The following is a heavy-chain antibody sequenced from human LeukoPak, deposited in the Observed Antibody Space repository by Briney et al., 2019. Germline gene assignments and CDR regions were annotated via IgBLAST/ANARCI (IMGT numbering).Heavy chain of an antibody. V-gene: IGHV3-11*01. Sequence: GGSLRLSCAASGFTFSDYYMSWIRQAPGKGLEWVSYISSSGSTIYYADSVKGRFTISRDNAKNSLYLQMNSLRAEDTAVYYCARTPTSYDYVWGVTAASNDYWGQGTLVTVSS. CDR2: ISSSGSTI. CDR3: ARTPTSYDYVWGVTAASNDY. D-gene: IGHD3-16*01. J-gene: IGHJ4*02. CDR1: GFTFSDYY.